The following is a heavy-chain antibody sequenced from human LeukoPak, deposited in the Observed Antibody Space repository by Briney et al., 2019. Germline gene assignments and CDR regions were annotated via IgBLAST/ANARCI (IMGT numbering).Heavy chain of an antibody. CDR2: ISAYNGNT. J-gene: IGHJ4*02. CDR1: GYTFTSYG. D-gene: IGHD3-16*01. CDR3: ARFGSRRLDLDY. V-gene: IGHV1-18*01. Sequence: ASVKVSCKASGYTFTSYGISWVRQAPGQGLEWMGWISAYNGNTNYAQKLQGRVTMTTDTSISTAYMELSRLRSDDTAVYYCARFGSRRLDLDYWGQGTLVTVSS.